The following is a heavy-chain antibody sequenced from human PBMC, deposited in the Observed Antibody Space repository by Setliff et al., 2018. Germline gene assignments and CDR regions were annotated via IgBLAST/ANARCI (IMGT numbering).Heavy chain of an antibody. J-gene: IGHJ6*03. Sequence: SETLSLTCTVSGGSISSGSYYWNWIRQPPGKGLEWLGTVYHSGGTYYNPSLKSRVTISGDTSQNYFPLKLTSVTEADTAVYYCARGPPGYYYYMNVWGQGTTVTVSS. CDR3: ARGPPGYYYYMNV. V-gene: IGHV4-39*06. CDR1: GGSISSGSYY. CDR2: VYHSGGT.